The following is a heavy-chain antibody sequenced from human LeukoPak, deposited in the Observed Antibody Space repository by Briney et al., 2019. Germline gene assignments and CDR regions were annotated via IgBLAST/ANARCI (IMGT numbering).Heavy chain of an antibody. CDR2: VNPNSGNT. CDR3: ASRLELGGQNY. D-gene: IGHD1-7*01. CDR1: GYTFTSYD. Sequence: ASVKVSCKASGYTFTSYDINWVRQATGQGLEWMGWVNPNSGNTRYAQKFQGRLTMTRNTSISTAYMELSRLRSDDTAVYYCASRLELGGQNYWGQGTLVTVSS. V-gene: IGHV1-8*01. J-gene: IGHJ4*02.